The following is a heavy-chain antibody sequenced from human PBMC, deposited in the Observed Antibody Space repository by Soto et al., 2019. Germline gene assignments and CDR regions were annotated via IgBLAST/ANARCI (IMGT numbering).Heavy chain of an antibody. D-gene: IGHD2-2*01. Sequence: GGSLRLSCAASGFTFSSYAMNWIRQAPGKGLEWVSTISASGGSTFYADSVKGRFTISRDNSKNTLYLQVNSLRAEDTAVYFCARISSTSCTDFWGQGTLVTVSS. V-gene: IGHV3-23*01. CDR1: GFTFSSYA. CDR2: ISASGGST. CDR3: ARISSTSCTDF. J-gene: IGHJ4*02.